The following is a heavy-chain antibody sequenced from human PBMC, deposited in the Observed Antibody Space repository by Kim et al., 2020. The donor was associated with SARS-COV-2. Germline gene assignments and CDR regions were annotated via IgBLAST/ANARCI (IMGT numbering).Heavy chain of an antibody. CDR2: IYTSGST. CDR3: ARGKPIGSSWYGGYYYYYGMDV. Sequence: SETLSLTCTVSGGSISSYYWSWIRQPAGKGLEWIGRIYTSGSTNYNPSLKSRVTMSVDTSKNQFSLKLSSVTAADTAVYYCARGKPIGSSWYGGYYYYYGMDVWGQGTTVTVSS. V-gene: IGHV4-4*07. CDR1: GGSISSYY. D-gene: IGHD6-13*01. J-gene: IGHJ6*02.